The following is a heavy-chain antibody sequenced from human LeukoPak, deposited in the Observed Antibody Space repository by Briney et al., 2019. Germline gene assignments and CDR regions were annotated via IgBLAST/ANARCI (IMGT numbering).Heavy chain of an antibody. CDR1: GGSISSSNW. Sequence: PSETLSLTCAVSGGSISSSNWWSWVRQPPGKGLEWIGEIYHSGSTNYNPSLKSRVTISVDTSKNQFSLKLSSVTAADTAVYYCARAFRPGSYYNWGQGTLVTVSS. CDR2: IYHSGST. J-gene: IGHJ4*02. CDR3: ARAFRPGSYYN. D-gene: IGHD3-10*01. V-gene: IGHV4-4*02.